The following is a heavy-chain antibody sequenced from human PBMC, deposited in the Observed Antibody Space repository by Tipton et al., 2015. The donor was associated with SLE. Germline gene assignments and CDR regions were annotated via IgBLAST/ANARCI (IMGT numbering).Heavy chain of an antibody. CDR2: ITHSGRT. D-gene: IGHD3-16*02. CDR1: GGSFSNNY. CDR3: ARGRVDYIRGTYRPSSFDY. V-gene: IGHV4-34*01. J-gene: IGHJ4*02. Sequence: TLSLTCSVYGGSFSNNYWNWIRQPPGKGLEWIGEITHSGRTNYNPSLKSRLTISVDTSKNQISLKLNSVTAADTAVYYCARGRVDYIRGTYRPSSFDYWGQGTQVTVSS.